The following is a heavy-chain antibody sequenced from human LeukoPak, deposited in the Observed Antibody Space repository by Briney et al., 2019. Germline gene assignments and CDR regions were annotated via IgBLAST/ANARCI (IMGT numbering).Heavy chain of an antibody. V-gene: IGHV3-23*01. CDR3: AKGSSGYFFDH. CDR1: GFNLGSYG. Sequence: GGSLRLSCAASGFNLGSYGTSWVRQAPGKGLEWVSSISNDGGGTFSADSVRGRFTISRDNSKNTLFLQMDSLRAEDTALYFCAKGSSGYFFDHWGQGSLVTVSS. CDR2: ISNDGGGT. D-gene: IGHD3-22*01. J-gene: IGHJ4*02.